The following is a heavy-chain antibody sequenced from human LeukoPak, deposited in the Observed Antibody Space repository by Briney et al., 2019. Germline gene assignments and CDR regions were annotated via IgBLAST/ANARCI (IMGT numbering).Heavy chain of an antibody. D-gene: IGHD3-10*01. CDR1: GYTFTSYY. J-gene: IGHJ4*02. V-gene: IGHV1-46*03. CDR2: INPSGGST. Sequence: GASVKVSCKASGYTFTSYYMHWVRQAPGQGLEWMGIINPSGGSTSYAQKFQGRVTMTRDTSTSTVYVELSSLRSEDTAVYYCATLWFGELSGFDYWGQGTLVTVSS. CDR3: ATLWFGELSGFDY.